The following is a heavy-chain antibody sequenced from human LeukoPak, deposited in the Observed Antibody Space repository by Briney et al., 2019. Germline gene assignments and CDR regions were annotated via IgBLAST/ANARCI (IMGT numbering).Heavy chain of an antibody. J-gene: IGHJ4*02. CDR3: AKDPYVGGGYHFDS. Sequence: GGSLRLSCAASGFTFSSYAMNWARQAPGKGLEWVSTITGSGGDTYYADSVKGRFTISRDNSKNTLYLQMNSLRAEDTAIYYCAKDPYVGGGYHFDSWGQGSLVTVSS. CDR1: GFTFSSYA. D-gene: IGHD3-22*01. V-gene: IGHV3-23*01. CDR2: ITGSGGDT.